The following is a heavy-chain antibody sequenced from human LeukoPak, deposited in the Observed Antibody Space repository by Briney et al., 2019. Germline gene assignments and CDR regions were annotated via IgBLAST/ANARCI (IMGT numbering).Heavy chain of an antibody. D-gene: IGHD3-22*01. V-gene: IGHV5-51*01. CDR3: ARSSDSSGYYYAVDY. Sequence: GESLKISCKGSGYSFTSYWIGWVRRMPGKGLEWMGIIYPGDSDTRYSPSFQGQVTISADKSISTAYLQWSSLKASDTAMYYCARSSDSSGYYYAVDYWGQGTLVTVSS. J-gene: IGHJ4*02. CDR2: IYPGDSDT. CDR1: GYSFTSYW.